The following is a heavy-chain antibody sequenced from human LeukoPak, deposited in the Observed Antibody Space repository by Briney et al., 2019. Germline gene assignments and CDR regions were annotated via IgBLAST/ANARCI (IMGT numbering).Heavy chain of an antibody. CDR3: AKDYSNSPDYYFGY. J-gene: IGHJ4*01. Sequence: GGSLRLSCAASGFTFSSYAMTWVRQAPGKGLEWVSTVSGRSDNTFYADSVKGRFVISRDNSKNTMYLQMNSLRAEDTAVYCCAKDYSNSPDYYFGYWGHGTLVTVSS. CDR1: GFTFSSYA. V-gene: IGHV3-23*01. CDR2: VSGRSDNT. D-gene: IGHD4-11*01.